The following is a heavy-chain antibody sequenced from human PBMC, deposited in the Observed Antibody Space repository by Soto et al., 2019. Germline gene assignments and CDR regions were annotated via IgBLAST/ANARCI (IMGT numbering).Heavy chain of an antibody. D-gene: IGHD6-13*01. J-gene: IGHJ4*02. CDR3: AKDYGSSWTMGDF. V-gene: IGHV3-30*18. CDR1: GFTFSSYG. Sequence: QVQLVESGGGVVQPGRSLRLSCAASGFTFSSYGMHWVRQAPGKGLEWLAVISYDGSNKYYADSVKGRFTISRDNSKNTLYLQVNSLRAEDTAMYYCAKDYGSSWTMGDFWGQGTLVTVSS. CDR2: ISYDGSNK.